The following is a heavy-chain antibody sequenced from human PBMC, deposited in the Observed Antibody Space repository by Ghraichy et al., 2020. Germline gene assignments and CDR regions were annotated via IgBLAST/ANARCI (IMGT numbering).Heavy chain of an antibody. CDR3: AKVGRSSGWYTDYYGMDV. Sequence: LSLTCAASGFTFYNYIITWVRQAPGKGLEWVSAISGTGGTTYYADSVKGRFTISRDNSKNTVYLQMNSLRAEDTAVYYCAKVGRSSGWYTDYYGMDVWGQGTTVTVSS. J-gene: IGHJ6*02. D-gene: IGHD6-19*01. V-gene: IGHV3-23*01. CDR1: GFTFYNYI. CDR2: ISGTGGTT.